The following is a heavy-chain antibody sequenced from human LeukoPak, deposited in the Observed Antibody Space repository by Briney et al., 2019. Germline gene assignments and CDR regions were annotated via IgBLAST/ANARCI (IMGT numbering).Heavy chain of an antibody. D-gene: IGHD2-2*02. V-gene: IGHV3-30*02. CDR3: AKHLPVGFDTLPQAFHL. J-gene: IGHJ3*01. CDR1: GFTFSSYG. CDR2: IRYDGSNK. Sequence: GGSLRLSCAASGFTFSSYGMHWVRQAPGKGLEWVAFIRYDGSNKYYADSVKGRFTISRDNSKNTLYLQMNSLRPEDTAVYYRAKHLPVGFDTLPQAFHLWRQGTMVPVPS.